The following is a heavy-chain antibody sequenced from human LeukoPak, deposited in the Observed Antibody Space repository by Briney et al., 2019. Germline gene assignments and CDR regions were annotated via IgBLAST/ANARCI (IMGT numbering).Heavy chain of an antibody. V-gene: IGHV3-74*01. CDR2: INPDGSST. J-gene: IGHJ4*02. D-gene: IGHD3-16*01. CDR3: TRGGGGRPFDY. Sequence: PGGPLRLSCAASGFTFTSYWMYWVRQAPGKGLVWVSRINPDGSSTTYADSVKGRFTISRDNAKNTLYLQMNSLTAEDTAVYYCTRGGGGRPFDYWGQGTLVTVSS. CDR1: GFTFTSYW.